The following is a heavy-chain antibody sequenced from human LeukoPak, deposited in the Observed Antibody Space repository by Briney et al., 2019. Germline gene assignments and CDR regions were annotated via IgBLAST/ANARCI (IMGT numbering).Heavy chain of an antibody. V-gene: IGHV3-23*01. D-gene: IGHD3-3*01. CDR1: GFTFSNYY. J-gene: IGHJ4*02. CDR3: ARDPGVVAFHYFDL. Sequence: PGGSLRLSCAASGFTFSNYYLTWVRQAPGKGLEWVSLISGSGDNTYYADSVKGRFTISRDNSKNTVYLQMNSLRAEDTAVYYCARDPGVVAFHYFDLWGQGTLVTVSS. CDR2: ISGSGDNT.